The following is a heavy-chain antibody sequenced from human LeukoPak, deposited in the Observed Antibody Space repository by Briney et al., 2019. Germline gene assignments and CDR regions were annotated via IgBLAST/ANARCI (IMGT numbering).Heavy chain of an antibody. V-gene: IGHV3-48*03. J-gene: IGHJ4*02. CDR3: ARGRVTGDYVRDFDY. Sequence: GGSLRLSCAASGFTFSTYEMNWVRQAPGKGLEWVSYVSSSGGTILYADSAKGRFTISRDNAKNSLYLQMNSLRAEDTAVYYCARGRVTGDYVRDFDYWGQGTLVTVSS. CDR2: VSSSGGTI. CDR1: GFTFSTYE. D-gene: IGHD4-17*01.